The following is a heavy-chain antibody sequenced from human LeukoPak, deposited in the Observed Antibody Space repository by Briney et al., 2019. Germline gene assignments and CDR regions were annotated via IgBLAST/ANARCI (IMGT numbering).Heavy chain of an antibody. CDR1: GGTFSSYA. Sequence: GASVKVSCKASGGTFSSYAISWVRQAPGQGLEWRGGIIPIFGTANHAQKFQGRVTITTDESTSTAYMELSSLRSEDTAVYYCARKLGSGYRRWFDPWGQGTLVTVSS. CDR2: IIPIFGTA. J-gene: IGHJ5*02. V-gene: IGHV1-69*05. D-gene: IGHD5-12*01. CDR3: ARKLGSGYRRWFDP.